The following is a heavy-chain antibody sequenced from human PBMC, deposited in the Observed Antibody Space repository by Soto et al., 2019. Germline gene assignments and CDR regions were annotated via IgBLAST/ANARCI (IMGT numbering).Heavy chain of an antibody. D-gene: IGHD1-26*01. CDR3: ARDKYSGSREFEY. V-gene: IGHV4-38-2*02. Sequence: TLSLTCAVSGYSIIIGYYWGWIRHPPGKGLEWIGSIYHSGSTYYNPSLKSRVTISVDTSKNQFSLKLSSVTAADTAVYYCARDKYSGSREFEYWGQGTLVSVSS. J-gene: IGHJ4*02. CDR2: IYHSGST. CDR1: GYSIIIGYY.